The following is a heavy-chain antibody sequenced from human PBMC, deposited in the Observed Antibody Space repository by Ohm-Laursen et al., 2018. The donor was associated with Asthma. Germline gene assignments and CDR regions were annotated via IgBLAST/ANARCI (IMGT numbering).Heavy chain of an antibody. Sequence: RSLRLSCSASGFTFDDYGMHWVRQAPGRGLEWVSGISWNSGGIGYADSVKGRFTISRDNAKNSLYLQMNSLRPDDTAFYYCTKGRLSIVGTNFDYWGQGTQVTVSS. V-gene: IGHV3-9*01. CDR2: ISWNSGGI. J-gene: IGHJ4*02. CDR3: TKGRLSIVGTNFDY. D-gene: IGHD5-12*01. CDR1: GFTFDDYG.